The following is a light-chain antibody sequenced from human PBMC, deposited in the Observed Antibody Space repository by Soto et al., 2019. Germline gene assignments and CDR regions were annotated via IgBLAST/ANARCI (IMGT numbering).Light chain of an antibody. CDR1: QSINNY. V-gene: IGKV1-39*01. CDR3: QQYQTYST. J-gene: IGKJ5*01. CDR2: GAS. Sequence: DIQMTQSPSSLSASVGDRVTVSCRASQSINNYLSWHQQKPGKAPNLLIFGASTLQSGVPSRFSGSGSGKEFTLTISSLQPDDFATYFCQQYQTYSTFGQGTRLEIK.